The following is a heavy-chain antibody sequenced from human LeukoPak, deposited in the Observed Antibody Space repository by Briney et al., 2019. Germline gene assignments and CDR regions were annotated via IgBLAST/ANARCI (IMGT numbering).Heavy chain of an antibody. J-gene: IGHJ3*02. D-gene: IGHD4-17*01. CDR3: ARVRENYGDYPLEGAFDI. CDR2: INPNSGGT. CDR1: GYTFTGYY. V-gene: IGHV1-2*02. Sequence: ASVKVSCKASGYTFTGYYMHWVRQAPGQGLEWMGWINPNSGGTNYAQKFQGRVTMTRDTSISTAYMELSRLTSDDTAVYYCARVRENYGDYPLEGAFDIWGQGTMVTVSS.